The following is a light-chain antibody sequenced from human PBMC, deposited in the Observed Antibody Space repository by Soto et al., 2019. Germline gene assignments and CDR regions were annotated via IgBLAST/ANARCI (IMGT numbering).Light chain of an antibody. V-gene: IGKV1-17*01. CDR2: AAS. J-gene: IGKJ1*01. CDR1: QGIRNH. Sequence: DLQMTQSPSSLSASVGDRVTITCRASQGIRNHLAWFQQKPGKAPKRLIFAASSLHSGVPSRFSGSASGTEFTLTISSLQAEDFATYYCLQHNTYPWTFGQGTKVEIK. CDR3: LQHNTYPWT.